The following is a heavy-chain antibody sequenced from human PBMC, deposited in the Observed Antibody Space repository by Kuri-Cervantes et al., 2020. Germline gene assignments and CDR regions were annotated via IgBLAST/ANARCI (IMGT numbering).Heavy chain of an antibody. V-gene: IGHV3-9*01. CDR1: GFTFDDYT. Sequence: SLKISCAASGFTFDDYTMRWARQAPGKGLEWVSGISWDSGSINYADSVKGRFTISRDNAKNSLYLQMNSLRAEDTAVYYCARGRGSYHYYYYGMDVWGQGTTVTVSS. CDR2: ISWDSGSI. D-gene: IGHD1-26*01. J-gene: IGHJ6*02. CDR3: ARGRGSYHYYYYGMDV.